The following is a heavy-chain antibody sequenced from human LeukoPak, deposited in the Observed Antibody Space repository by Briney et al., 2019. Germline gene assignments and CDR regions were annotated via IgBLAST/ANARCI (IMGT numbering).Heavy chain of an antibody. CDR2: LSSSSSMI. Sequence: GGSLRLSCAASGFAVSTYSMNWVRQPPGKGLEWVSYLSSSSSMIYYADSVKGRFTISRDNAKNSLYLQMNSLRAEDTAVYYCAREADYALDYWGQGTLVTVSS. V-gene: IGHV3-48*01. J-gene: IGHJ4*02. D-gene: IGHD4-17*01. CDR1: GFAVSTYS. CDR3: AREADYALDY.